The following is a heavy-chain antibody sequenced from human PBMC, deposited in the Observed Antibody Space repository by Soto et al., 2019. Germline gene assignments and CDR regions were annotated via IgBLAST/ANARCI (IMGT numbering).Heavy chain of an antibody. D-gene: IGHD1-26*01. CDR2: FDPEDGET. CDR1: GYTLTELS. CDR3: ATALSRVGATFGP. V-gene: IGHV1-24*01. J-gene: IGHJ5*02. Sequence: ASVKVSWKVAGYTLTELSMNWVRQAPGKGLEWMAAFDPEDGETTYAQKFQGRVTMTEDTSTDTAYMEVSGLRSEDTAVYYCATALSRVGATFGPWGQGTLVTVSS.